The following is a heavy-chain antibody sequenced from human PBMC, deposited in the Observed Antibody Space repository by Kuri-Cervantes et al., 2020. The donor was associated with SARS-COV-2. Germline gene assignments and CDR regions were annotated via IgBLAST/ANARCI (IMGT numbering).Heavy chain of an antibody. D-gene: IGHD3-3*01. J-gene: IGHJ5*02. CDR3: ARGARITIFGVVIRGRENPCFDP. CDR2: INPNSGGT. CDR1: GYTFTDYY. Sequence: ASVKVSCKASGYTFTDYYMHWVRQAPGQGLEWMGWINPNSGGTNYAQKFQGWVTMTRDTSISTVYMELSRLRSDDTAVYYCARGARITIFGVVIRGRENPCFDPWGQGTLVTVSS. V-gene: IGHV1-2*04.